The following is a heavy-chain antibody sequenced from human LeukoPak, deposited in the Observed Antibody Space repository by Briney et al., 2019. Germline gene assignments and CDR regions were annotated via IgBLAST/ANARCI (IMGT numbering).Heavy chain of an antibody. J-gene: IGHJ4*02. CDR1: GGSISSSSYY. V-gene: IGHV4-39*01. CDR2: IYYSGST. CDR3: ARVRVAARAIDY. Sequence: SETLSLTCTVSGGSISSSSYYWGWIRQPPGKGLEWIGSIYYSGSTYYNPSLKSRVTISVDTSKNQFSLKLSSVTAADTAVYYCARVRVAARAIDYWGQGTLVTVSS. D-gene: IGHD6-6*01.